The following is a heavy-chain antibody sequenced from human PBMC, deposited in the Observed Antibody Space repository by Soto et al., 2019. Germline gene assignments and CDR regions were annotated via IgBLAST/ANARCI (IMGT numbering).Heavy chain of an antibody. D-gene: IGHD2-2*01. J-gene: IGHJ4*02. CDR1: GFVFSDYA. CDR2: ISAGGSDT. Sequence: EMQLLDFGGGWVQPGGSLRLSCVASGFVFSDYAMSWVRQAPGKGLEWVSAISAGGSDTYYADSVKGRFTVSRVNSKNTLYLQMNTLRAEDTAIYYCASVPIWCGSSSCYTEGFDSWGQGTLVTVSS. V-gene: IGHV3-23*01. CDR3: ASVPIWCGSSSCYTEGFDS.